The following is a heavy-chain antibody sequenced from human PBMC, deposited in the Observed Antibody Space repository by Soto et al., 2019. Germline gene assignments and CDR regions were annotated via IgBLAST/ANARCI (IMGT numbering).Heavy chain of an antibody. CDR2: IYYNGST. CDR3: ARVRGVVAAAGSLLDP. V-gene: IGHV4-39*01. CDR1: GGSISSSNYY. Sequence: PSETLSLTCTVSGGSISSSNYYWGWIRQPPGKGLEWIGSIYYNGSTYYNPSLKSRVTISVDTSKNQFSLKLSSVTAADTAVYYCARVRGVVAAAGSLLDPWGQGTPVTVSS. J-gene: IGHJ5*02. D-gene: IGHD6-13*01.